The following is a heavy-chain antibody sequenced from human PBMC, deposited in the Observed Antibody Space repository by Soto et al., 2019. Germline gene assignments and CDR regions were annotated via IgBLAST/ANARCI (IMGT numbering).Heavy chain of an antibody. CDR2: IWYDGSNK. D-gene: IGHD1-26*01. Sequence: QVQLVESGGGVVQPGRSLRLSCAASGFTFSSYGMHWVRQAPGKGLEWVAVIWYDGSNKYYADSVKGRFTISRDNSKNTLYLQMNRLRAEDTAVYYCARDSKDSGSYPATWWPGYYYYYGMDVWGQGTTVTVSS. V-gene: IGHV3-33*01. CDR1: GFTFSSYG. CDR3: ARDSKDSGSYPATWWPGYYYYYGMDV. J-gene: IGHJ6*02.